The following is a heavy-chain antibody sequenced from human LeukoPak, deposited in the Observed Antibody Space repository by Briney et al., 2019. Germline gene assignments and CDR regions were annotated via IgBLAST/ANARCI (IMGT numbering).Heavy chain of an antibody. CDR3: AISSGWHDFDY. J-gene: IGHJ4*02. V-gene: IGHV3-53*01. D-gene: IGHD6-19*01. CDR2: IYSDGRT. CDR1: GFTVSNKY. Sequence: GGSLRLSCAASGFTVSNKYMTWVRQAPGKGLEWVSLIYSDGRTYYADSVKGRFTISRDNSKNTLYLQMNSLRAEDTAVYYCAISSGWHDFDYWGQGTLVTVSS.